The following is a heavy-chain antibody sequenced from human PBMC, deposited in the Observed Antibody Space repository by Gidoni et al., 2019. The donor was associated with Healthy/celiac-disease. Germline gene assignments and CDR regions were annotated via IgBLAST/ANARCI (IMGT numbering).Heavy chain of an antibody. Sequence: EVQLVESGGGLVQPGGSLRLSCSASGFTFSSYAMHWVRQAPGKGLEYVSAISSNGGSTYYADSVKGRFTISRDNSKNTLYLQMSSLRAEDTAVYYCVKDLAVGSGSYYNADYWGQGTLVTVSS. D-gene: IGHD3-10*01. CDR1: GFTFSSYA. CDR2: ISSNGGST. V-gene: IGHV3-64D*06. CDR3: VKDLAVGSGSYYNADY. J-gene: IGHJ4*02.